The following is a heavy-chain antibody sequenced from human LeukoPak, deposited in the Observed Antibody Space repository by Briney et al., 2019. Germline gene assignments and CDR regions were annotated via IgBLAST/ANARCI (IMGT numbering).Heavy chain of an antibody. Sequence: SETLSLTCTVSGGSISSGGYYWSWIRQHPGKGLEWIGYIYYSGSTYYNPSLKSRVTISVDTSKNQFSLKLSSVTAADTAVYYCARGVVVVITVAFDIWGQGTMVTVSS. J-gene: IGHJ3*02. CDR1: GGSISSGGYY. V-gene: IGHV4-31*03. D-gene: IGHD3-22*01. CDR3: ARGVVVVITVAFDI. CDR2: IYYSGST.